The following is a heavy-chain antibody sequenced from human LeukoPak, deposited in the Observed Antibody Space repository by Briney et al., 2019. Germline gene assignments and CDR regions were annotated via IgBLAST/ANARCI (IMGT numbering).Heavy chain of an antibody. Sequence: SGGSLTLFCAASGFTFSDHYVQWLRQAPGKGGEYVSSISGNGGITYYADSVKGSFTISRDNDKSALYLQMTSLRGHGPVLYYCGKPGSGSYYNPGYFDYWGQGTLVTVSS. CDR3: GKPGSGSYYNPGYFDY. CDR2: ISGNGGIT. V-gene: IGHV3-64D*06. D-gene: IGHD3-10*01. J-gene: IGHJ4*02. CDR1: GFTFSDHY.